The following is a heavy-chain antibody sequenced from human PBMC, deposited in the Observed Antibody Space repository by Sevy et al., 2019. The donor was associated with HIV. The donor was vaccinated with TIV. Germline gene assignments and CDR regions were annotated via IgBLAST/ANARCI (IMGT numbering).Heavy chain of an antibody. V-gene: IGHV1-69*13. CDR3: AGSYFDSSGYSPLYYYGMDV. J-gene: IGHJ6*02. D-gene: IGHD3-22*01. CDR1: GGTFSNYA. CDR2: FIPMFDIA. Sequence: ASVKVSCKASGGTFSNYAISWVRQAPGQGLEWMGGFIPMFDIANYAQKFQGKVTLTADGSTTTAYMELSSLRSDDTAVYYCAGSYFDSSGYSPLYYYGMDVWGQGTTVTVSS.